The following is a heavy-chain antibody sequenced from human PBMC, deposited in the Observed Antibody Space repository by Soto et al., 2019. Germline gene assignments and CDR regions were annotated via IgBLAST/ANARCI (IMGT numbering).Heavy chain of an antibody. CDR2: ISYDGSNK. CDR3: AKGEYSSSWYGSYYYGMDV. D-gene: IGHD6-13*01. Sequence: GGSLRLSCAASGFTFSSYGMNWVRQAPGKGLEWVAVISYDGSNKYYADSVKGRFTISRDNSKNTLYLQMNSLRAEDTAVYYCAKGEYSSSWYGSYYYGMDVWGQGTTVTVS. J-gene: IGHJ6*02. CDR1: GFTFSSYG. V-gene: IGHV3-30*18.